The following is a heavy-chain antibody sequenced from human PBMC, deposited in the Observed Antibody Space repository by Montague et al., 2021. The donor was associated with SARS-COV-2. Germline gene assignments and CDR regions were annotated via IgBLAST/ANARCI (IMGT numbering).Heavy chain of an antibody. J-gene: IGHJ3*02. CDR1: GGSISSGGYY. D-gene: IGHD3-22*01. Sequence: TLSLTCTVSGGSISSGGYYWSWISQHPGKGLEWIGYIYYSGSTYYNPSLKSRVTISVDTSKNQFSLKLSSVTAADTAVYYCARARITMIVVVNAFDIWGQGTMVTVSS. CDR2: IYYSGST. CDR3: ARARITMIVVVNAFDI. V-gene: IGHV4-31*03.